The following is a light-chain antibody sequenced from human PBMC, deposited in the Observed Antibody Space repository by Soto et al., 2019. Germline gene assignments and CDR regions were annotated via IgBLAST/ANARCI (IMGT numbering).Light chain of an antibody. CDR2: GAS. V-gene: IGKV3-15*01. J-gene: IGKJ1*01. CDR3: QQYYNGPRT. Sequence: EIVMTQSPATLSVSPGEGATLSCRASQSVGSNLAWYQQIPGQAPRLLIYGASTRATGIPARFSGSGSGTEFTLAISSLQAEESAVYYCQQYYNGPRTFGQGTRVEIK. CDR1: QSVGSN.